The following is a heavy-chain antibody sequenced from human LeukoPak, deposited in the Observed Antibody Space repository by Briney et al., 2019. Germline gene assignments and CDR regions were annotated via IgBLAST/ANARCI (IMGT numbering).Heavy chain of an antibody. J-gene: IGHJ4*02. D-gene: IGHD6-19*01. CDR3: ARGYASGWIRELDY. V-gene: IGHV1-2*02. CDR1: QYTFTGYY. CDR2: IKPNSGGT. Sequence: ASVKVSCKASQYTFTGYYMHWVRQAPGQGLEWMVLIKPNSGGTKYAQKFQGRLTMTRDTSISTAYMELSSLRSDDTAVYFCARGYASGWIRELDYWGQGTLVTVSS.